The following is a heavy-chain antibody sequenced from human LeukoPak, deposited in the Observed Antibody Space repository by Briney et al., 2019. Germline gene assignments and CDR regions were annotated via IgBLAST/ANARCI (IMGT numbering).Heavy chain of an antibody. V-gene: IGHV4-4*07. J-gene: IGHJ6*03. CDR1: GGSIGTHY. CDR2: ISSEGT. Sequence: SETLSLTCTVSGGSIGTHYWSWIRQPAGKGLEWIGRISSEGTNYNPSLKSRVTMSVDTSKNQFSLKLSSVTAADTAVYYCARDVPYCTNGVCYVRDYYYYMDVWGKGTTVTVSS. D-gene: IGHD2-8*01. CDR3: ARDVPYCTNGVCYVRDYYYYMDV.